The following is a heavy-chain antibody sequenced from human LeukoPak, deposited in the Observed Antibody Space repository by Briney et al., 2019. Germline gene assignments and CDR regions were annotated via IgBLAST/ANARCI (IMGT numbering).Heavy chain of an antibody. D-gene: IGHD3-3*01. V-gene: IGHV3-21*01. CDR3: ARDFTIFGVVTDWYFDL. Sequence: GGSLRLSCAASGFTFSSYSMNWVRQAPGKGLEWVSSISSSSSYIYYADSVKGRFTISRDNAKNSLYLQMNSLRAEDTAVYYCARDFTIFGVVTDWYFDLWGRGTLVTVSS. J-gene: IGHJ2*01. CDR1: GFTFSSYS. CDR2: ISSSSSYI.